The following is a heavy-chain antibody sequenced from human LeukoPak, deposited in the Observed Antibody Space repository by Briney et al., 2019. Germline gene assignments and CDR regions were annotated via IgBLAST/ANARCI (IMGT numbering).Heavy chain of an antibody. J-gene: IGHJ4*02. CDR1: GYSISSGYY. Sequence: SSETLSLTCAVSGYSISSGYYWGWIRQPPGKGLQWIGSIYHSGSTYYNPSLKCRVTISVDTSKNQLSLKLSSVTAADTAVYYCTRGGAYKPFDYWGQGTLVTVSS. V-gene: IGHV4-38-2*01. CDR2: IYHSGST. D-gene: IGHD5-24*01. CDR3: TRGGAYKPFDY.